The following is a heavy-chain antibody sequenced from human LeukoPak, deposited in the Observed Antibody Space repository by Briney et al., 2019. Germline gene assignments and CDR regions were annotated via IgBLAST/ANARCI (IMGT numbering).Heavy chain of an antibody. D-gene: IGHD2-15*01. Sequence: GGSLRLSCEASRFTFSSYWMSWVRQAPGKGLEWVANIKDDGSQKNYIDSVKGRFTISRDNAKASLFLQMNSLSSEDTAIYYCARRNSGTWWSFDSWGQGTLVTVSS. CDR1: RFTFSSYW. J-gene: IGHJ4*02. V-gene: IGHV3-7*01. CDR2: IKDDGSQK. CDR3: ARRNSGTWWSFDS.